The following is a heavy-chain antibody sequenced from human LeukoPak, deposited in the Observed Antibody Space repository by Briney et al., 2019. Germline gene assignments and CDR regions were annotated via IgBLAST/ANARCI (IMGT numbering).Heavy chain of an antibody. V-gene: IGHV4-30-4*02. D-gene: IGHD5-18*01. Sequence: SETLSLTCTVSGGSISSGDYYWSWIRQPPGKGLEWIGYIYYSGSTYYNPSLKGRVTISVDTSKNQFSLKLSSVTAADTAVYYCASVDTGYFDYWGQGTLVTVSS. J-gene: IGHJ4*02. CDR1: GGSISSGDYY. CDR3: ASVDTGYFDY. CDR2: IYYSGST.